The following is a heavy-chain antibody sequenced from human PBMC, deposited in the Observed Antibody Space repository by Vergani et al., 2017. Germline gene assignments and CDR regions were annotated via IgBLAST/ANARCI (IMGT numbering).Heavy chain of an antibody. J-gene: IGHJ4*02. Sequence: QVQLVQSGAEVKKPGASVKASCKASGYTFTSYYMHWVRQAPGQGLEWMGIINPSGGSTSYAQKFQGRVTMTRDTSTSTVYMELSSLRSEDTAVYYCARVSSRRGPPGYWGQGTLVTVSS. D-gene: IGHD2-15*01. CDR2: INPSGGST. CDR3: ARVSSRRGPPGY. V-gene: IGHV1-46*01. CDR1: GYTFTSYY.